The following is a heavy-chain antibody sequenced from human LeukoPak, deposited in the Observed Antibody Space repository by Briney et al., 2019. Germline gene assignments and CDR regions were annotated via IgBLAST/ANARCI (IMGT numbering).Heavy chain of an antibody. CDR3: ARALYSSSWYEA. D-gene: IGHD6-13*01. V-gene: IGHV1-46*01. CDR2: ISPSGGST. J-gene: IGHJ5*02. Sequence: ASVKVSCKAFGYTFTSNYMHWVRQAPGQGPEWMGVISPSGGSTTYAQKFQGRVTLTRDMSTSTAYMELSRLRSDDTAVYYCARALYSSSWYEAWGQGTLVTVSS. CDR1: GYTFTSNY.